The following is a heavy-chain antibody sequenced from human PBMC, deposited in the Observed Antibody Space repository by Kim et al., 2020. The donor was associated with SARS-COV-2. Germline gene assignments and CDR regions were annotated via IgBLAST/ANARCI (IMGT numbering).Heavy chain of an antibody. Sequence: SETLSLTCTVSGDSITSNHYYWGWIRQPPGKGLEWIGSISYSGVSYSNPSLKSRVTISVDTSKNHFSLKLSSVTAADTAVYYCASLEYPSYYYATSGYYGEDYWGQGNLVTVSS. J-gene: IGHJ4*02. D-gene: IGHD3-22*01. CDR3: ASLEYPSYYYATSGYYGEDY. CDR2: ISYSGVS. V-gene: IGHV4-39*02. CDR1: GDSITSNHYY.